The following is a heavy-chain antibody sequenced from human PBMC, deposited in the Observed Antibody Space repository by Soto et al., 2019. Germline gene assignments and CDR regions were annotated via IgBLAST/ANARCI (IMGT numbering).Heavy chain of an antibody. D-gene: IGHD4-4*01. V-gene: IGHV3-33*03. CDR3: AGGATTVYAFDI. CDR1: GFKFSNYV. J-gene: IGHJ3*02. CDR2: IWDNGSNK. Sequence: PGGSLRLSCAASGFKFSNYVMHWVRQAPGKGLEWVAVIWDNGSNKYYADSVKGRFIISRDNSKNTVYLQMNSLRAEDTALYYCAGGATTVYAFDIWGQGTIVTVSS.